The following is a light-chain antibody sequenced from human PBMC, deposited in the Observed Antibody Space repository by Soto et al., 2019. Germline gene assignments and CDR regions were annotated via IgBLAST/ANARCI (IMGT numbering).Light chain of an antibody. Sequence: DIVMTQSPLSLPVTPGEPASISCRSSQSLLHSNGYNCLDWYLQKPGQSPQLLIYLGSNRASGVPDWFSGSGSGTDFTLKISRVEAEDVGVYYCMQALQTPITFGQGTRLEIK. J-gene: IGKJ5*01. CDR2: LGS. V-gene: IGKV2-28*01. CDR1: QSLLHSNGYNC. CDR3: MQALQTPIT.